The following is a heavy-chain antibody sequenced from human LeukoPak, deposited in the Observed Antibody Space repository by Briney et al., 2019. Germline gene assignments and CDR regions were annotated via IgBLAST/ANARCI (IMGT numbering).Heavy chain of an antibody. V-gene: IGHV3-48*03. Sequence: GGSLRLSCAASGFTFSSYEMNWVRQAPGKGLEWVSYISSSGSTIYYTDSVKGRFTISRDNAKNSLFLQMNSLRAEDTAVYYCAREGAGDAFDIWGQGTMVTVSS. J-gene: IGHJ3*02. CDR1: GFTFSSYE. CDR3: AREGAGDAFDI. CDR2: ISSSGSTI.